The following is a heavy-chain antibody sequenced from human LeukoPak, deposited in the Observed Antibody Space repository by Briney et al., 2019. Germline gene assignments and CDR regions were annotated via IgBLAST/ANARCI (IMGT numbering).Heavy chain of an antibody. CDR2: IFYSGST. V-gene: IGHV4-39*01. Sequence: TSETLSLTCTVSGGSISTSSYYWGWVRQPPGKGLEWIGNIFYSGSTYYSPSLKSRVTISVDTSKNHFSLKLSSVTAADTAVYYCARHPRRMNWFDPWGQGTLVTVSS. CDR1: GGSISTSSYY. J-gene: IGHJ5*02. CDR3: ARHPRRMNWFDP.